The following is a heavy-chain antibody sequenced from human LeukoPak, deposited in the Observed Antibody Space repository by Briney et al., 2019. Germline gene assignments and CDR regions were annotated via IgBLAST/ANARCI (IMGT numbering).Heavy chain of an antibody. J-gene: IGHJ3*02. D-gene: IGHD2-15*01. V-gene: IGHV4-4*07. CDR1: GGSINSYY. CDR3: ARDGRYCSGGSCYGEAFDI. Sequence: PSETLSLTCTVSGGSINSYYWSWIRQPAGKGLEWIGRMYISGNTDYNPSLESRVTLSVDTSKNQFSLRLTSLTAADTAVYFCARDGRYCSGGSCYGEAFDIWGQGTMVTVSS. CDR2: MYISGNT.